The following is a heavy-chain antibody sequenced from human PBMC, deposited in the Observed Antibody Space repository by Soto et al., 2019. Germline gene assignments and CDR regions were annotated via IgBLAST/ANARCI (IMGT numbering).Heavy chain of an antibody. Sequence: QVPLQESGPGLVNPSQTLSLTCIVSGGSISGGGYYWSWFGRHPGRGLNWMGYIYYSGSTYYNPSHKSRVTISVYTSKNQFSLKLSSVTAADTAVYYCARATVVTPGGYYYYGMDVWGQGTTVTVSS. J-gene: IGHJ6*02. CDR1: GGSISGGGYY. CDR3: ARATVVTPGGYYYYGMDV. CDR2: IYYSGST. V-gene: IGHV4-31*03. D-gene: IGHD4-17*01.